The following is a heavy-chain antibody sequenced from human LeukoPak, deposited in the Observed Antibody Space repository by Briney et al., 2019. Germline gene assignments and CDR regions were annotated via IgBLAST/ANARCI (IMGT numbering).Heavy chain of an antibody. V-gene: IGHV4-59*08. J-gene: IGHJ4*02. CDR1: GGSISSYY. D-gene: IGHD3-22*01. CDR2: IYYSGST. Sequence: SETLSLTCTVSGGSISSYYWSWIRQPPGKGLEWIGYIYYSGSTNYNPSLKSRVTISVDTSKNQFSLKLSSVTAADTAVYYCASADYYESMGTTEKWGQGTLVTVSS. CDR3: ASADYYESMGTTEK.